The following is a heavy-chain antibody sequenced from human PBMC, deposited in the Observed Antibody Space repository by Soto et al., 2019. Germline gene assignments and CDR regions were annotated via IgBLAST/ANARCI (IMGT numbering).Heavy chain of an antibody. CDR3: AARDGYNYPSDY. Sequence: SETLSLTCAVYGGSFSGYYWSWIRQPPGKGLEWIGEINHSGSTNYNPSLKSRVTISVDTSKNQFSLKLSSVTAADTAVYYCAARDGYNYPSDYWGQGTLVTVSS. CDR1: GGSFSGYY. CDR2: INHSGST. D-gene: IGHD5-12*01. V-gene: IGHV4-34*01. J-gene: IGHJ4*02.